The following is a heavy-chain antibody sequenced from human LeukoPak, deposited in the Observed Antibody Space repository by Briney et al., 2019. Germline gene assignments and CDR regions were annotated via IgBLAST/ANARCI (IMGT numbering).Heavy chain of an antibody. V-gene: IGHV3-23*01. Sequence: GGSLRLSCAASGFNFNNYAMSWVRQAPGKGLEWVSGINGRGSGTYSADSVKGRFTISRDNAKNTLYLQMNSLRAEDTAVYYCARLDRGIDAFDIWGQGTMVTVSS. CDR1: GFNFNNYA. D-gene: IGHD3-3*01. CDR2: INGRGSGT. J-gene: IGHJ3*02. CDR3: ARLDRGIDAFDI.